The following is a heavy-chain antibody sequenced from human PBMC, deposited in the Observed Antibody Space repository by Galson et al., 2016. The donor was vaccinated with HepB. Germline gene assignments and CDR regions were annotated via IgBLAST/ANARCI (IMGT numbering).Heavy chain of an antibody. V-gene: IGHV3-23*01. CDR1: GFTFSTYA. J-gene: IGHJ4*02. D-gene: IGHD3-3*01. CDR2: ISGSGGGT. Sequence: SLRLSCAASGFTFSTYAMSWVRQAPGKGLEWLSVISGSGGGTKYAGSVKGRFTISRDNSKNTLYLQMNSLRAEDTAIYYCAKVLEHGRGDFWGQGTLVTVSS. CDR3: AKVLEHGRGDF.